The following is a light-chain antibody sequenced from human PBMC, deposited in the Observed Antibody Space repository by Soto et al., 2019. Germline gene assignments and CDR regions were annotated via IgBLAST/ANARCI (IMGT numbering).Light chain of an antibody. CDR3: QQYGTPLFT. Sequence: IVLTQSPGTLSLSPGERATLSCGASQSVTNNFLAWYQKKPGQALRLLIYGASSRATGVPDRFSGSGSGTDFTLTISRLEPGDFAVYYCQQYGTPLFTFGPGTKVDIK. CDR1: QSVTNNF. V-gene: IGKV3-20*01. CDR2: GAS. J-gene: IGKJ3*01.